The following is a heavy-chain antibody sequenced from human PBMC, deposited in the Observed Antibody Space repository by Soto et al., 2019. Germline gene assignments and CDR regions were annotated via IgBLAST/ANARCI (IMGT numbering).Heavy chain of an antibody. CDR3: ASSSRLFTYYYGMDV. V-gene: IGHV5-10-1*01. J-gene: IGHJ6*02. Sequence: GESLKISCKGSGYSFTSYWISWVRQMPGKGLEWMGRIDPSDSYTNYSPSFQGHVTISADKSISTAYLQWSSLKASDTAMYYCASSSRLFTYYYGMDVCGQGTTVTVSS. CDR1: GYSFTSYW. CDR2: IDPSDSYT. D-gene: IGHD2-21*01.